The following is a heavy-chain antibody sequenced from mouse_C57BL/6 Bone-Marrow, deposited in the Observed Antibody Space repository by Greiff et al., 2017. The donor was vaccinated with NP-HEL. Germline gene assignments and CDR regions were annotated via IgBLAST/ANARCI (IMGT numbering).Heavy chain of an antibody. CDR1: GYTFTSYG. V-gene: IGHV1-81*01. CDR2: IYPRSGNT. J-gene: IGHJ2*01. D-gene: IGHD2-4*01. CDR3: ARNDYDEGDFDY. Sequence: VQLQQSGAELARPGASVKLSCKASGYTFTSYGISWVKQRTGQGLEWIGEIYPRSGNTYYNEKFKGKATLTADESSSTAYMELRSLTSEDSAVYFCARNDYDEGDFDYWGQGTTLTVSS.